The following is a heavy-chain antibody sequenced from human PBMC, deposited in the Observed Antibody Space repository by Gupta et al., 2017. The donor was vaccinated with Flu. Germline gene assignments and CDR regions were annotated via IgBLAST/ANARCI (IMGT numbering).Heavy chain of an antibody. Sequence: IGHVYETVSIEYNPSLKSRVTISLDTSKNQFSVKLTSVTAADTAVYYCVRQGGDEFWSGNYMDVWGKGTAVTVSS. V-gene: IGHV4-59*08. D-gene: IGHD3-3*01. J-gene: IGHJ6*03. CDR3: VRQGGDEFWSGNYMDV. CDR2: VYETVSI.